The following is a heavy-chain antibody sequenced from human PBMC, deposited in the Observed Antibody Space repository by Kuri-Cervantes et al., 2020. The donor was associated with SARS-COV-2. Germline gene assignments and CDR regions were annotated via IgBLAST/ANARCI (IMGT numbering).Heavy chain of an antibody. J-gene: IGHJ4*02. CDR3: AKDRAGVHDF. D-gene: IGHD2-21*01. CDR1: GFTFSSYG. V-gene: IGHV3-30*02. Sequence: GESLKISCAASGFTFSSYGMHWVRQAPGKGLEWVAVIWYDGSNKYYADSVKGRFTISRDNSQNTLHLQMKSLRDEDTPFYSCAKDRAGVHDFWGQGTLVTVSS. CDR2: IWYDGSNK.